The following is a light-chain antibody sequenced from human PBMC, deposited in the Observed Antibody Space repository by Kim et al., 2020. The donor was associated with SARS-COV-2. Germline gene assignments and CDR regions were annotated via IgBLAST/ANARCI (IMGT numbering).Light chain of an antibody. CDR1: QSVSSY. V-gene: IGKV3-11*01. J-gene: IGKJ5*01. CDR3: QQRSHWPIP. CDR2: DAS. Sequence: EIVLTQSPATLSLSPGERATLSCRASQSVSSYLAWYQQKPGQAPRLLIYDASNRATGIPARFSGSGSGTDFTLTISSLEPEDFAVYYCQQRSHWPIPFGQGNPL.